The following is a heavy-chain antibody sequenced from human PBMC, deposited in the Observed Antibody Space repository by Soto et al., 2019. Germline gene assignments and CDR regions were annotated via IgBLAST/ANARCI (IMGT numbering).Heavy chain of an antibody. J-gene: IGHJ4*02. D-gene: IGHD6-19*01. CDR1: GFTFSSYS. Sequence: GGSLRLSCAASGFTFSSYSMNWVRQAPGKGLEWVSSISSSSSYIYYADSVKGRFTISRDNSKNTLYLQMNSLRAEDTAVYYCAKDLTGYSSGWDYWGQGTLVTVSS. V-gene: IGHV3-21*04. CDR3: AKDLTGYSSGWDY. CDR2: ISSSSSYI.